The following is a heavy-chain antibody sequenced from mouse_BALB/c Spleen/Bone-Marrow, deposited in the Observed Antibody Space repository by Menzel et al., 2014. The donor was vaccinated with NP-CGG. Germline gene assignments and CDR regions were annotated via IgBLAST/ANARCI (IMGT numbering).Heavy chain of an antibody. CDR2: IDPANGNT. Sequence: EVKLQESGAELVKPGASVKLSCTASGFNIKDTYMHWVKQRPEQGLEWIGRIDPANGNTKYDPKLQGKATITADTSSNTAYLQLSSLTSEDTAVYYCARGGAFAYWGQGTLVTVSA. CDR1: GFNIKDTY. CDR3: ARGGAFAY. V-gene: IGHV14-3*02. J-gene: IGHJ3*01.